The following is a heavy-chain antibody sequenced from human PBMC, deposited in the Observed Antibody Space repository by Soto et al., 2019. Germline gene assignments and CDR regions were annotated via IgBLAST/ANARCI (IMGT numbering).Heavy chain of an antibody. CDR3: ARMLRYFDRLYYYYYMDV. J-gene: IGHJ6*03. CDR1: GYTFTRHG. Sequence: ASAKVPFRAAGYTFTRHGISWVRQAPGQGLEWMGWISAYNGNTNYAQKLQGRVTMTTDTSTSTAYMELSSLRSEDTAVYYCARMLRYFDRLYYYYYMDVWGKGTTVTVSS. CDR2: ISAYNGNT. V-gene: IGHV1-18*01. D-gene: IGHD3-9*01.